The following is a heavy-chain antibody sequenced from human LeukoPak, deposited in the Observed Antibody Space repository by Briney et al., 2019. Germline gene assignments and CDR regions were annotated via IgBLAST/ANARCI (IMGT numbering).Heavy chain of an antibody. Sequence: PSETLSHTCTVSGGSISSGGYYWSWLRHHPGKGLEWLGYIYDSGSTKYNPPLKSRVTISVDTSKHQFSLKLSSVTGADTAVYYCARALSGLGSYRWWGQGTLVTVSS. D-gene: IGHD3-10*01. J-gene: IGHJ4*02. CDR2: IYDSGST. CDR3: ARALSGLGSYRW. CDR1: GGSISSGGYY. V-gene: IGHV4-61*08.